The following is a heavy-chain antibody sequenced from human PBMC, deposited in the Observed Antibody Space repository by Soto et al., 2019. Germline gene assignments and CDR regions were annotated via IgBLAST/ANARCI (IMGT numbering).Heavy chain of an antibody. D-gene: IGHD3-3*01. CDR1: GGSISSYY. J-gene: IGHJ5*02. CDR2: IYYSGST. CDR3: ARQISSTIFGVVMTSNWFDP. Sequence: SETLSLTCTVSGGSISSYYWSWIRQPPGKGLEWIGYIYYSGSTNYNPSLKSRVTISVDTSKNQFSLKLSSVTAADTAVYYCARQISSTIFGVVMTSNWFDPWGQGTLVTVSS. V-gene: IGHV4-59*08.